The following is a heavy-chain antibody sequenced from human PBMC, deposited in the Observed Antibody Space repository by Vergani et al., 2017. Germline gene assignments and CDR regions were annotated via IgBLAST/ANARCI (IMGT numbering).Heavy chain of an antibody. CDR1: GFTFSSYA. J-gene: IGHJ4*02. D-gene: IGHD3-3*01. CDR3: ANLPKKIFGVVNDDY. CDR2: ISGSGGST. V-gene: IGHV3-23*01. Sequence: EVQLLESGGGLVQPGGSLRLSCAASGFTFSSYAMSWVRQAPGKGLEWVSAISGSGGSTYYADTVKGRFTISRDNSKNTLYLQMNSLRAEDTAVYYCANLPKKIFGVVNDDYWGQGTLVTVSS.